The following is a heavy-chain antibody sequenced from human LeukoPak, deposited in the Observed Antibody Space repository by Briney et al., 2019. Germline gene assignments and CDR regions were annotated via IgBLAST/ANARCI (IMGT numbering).Heavy chain of an antibody. Sequence: SETLSLTCTVSGGSISSYYWSWIRQPPGKGLEWIGYIYYSGSTNYNPSLKSRVTISVDTSKNQFSLKLSSVTAADTAVYYCARHTYSGSYLRLDPWGQGSLVTVSS. CDR2: IYYSGST. V-gene: IGHV4-59*08. D-gene: IGHD1-26*01. J-gene: IGHJ5*02. CDR1: GGSISSYY. CDR3: ARHTYSGSYLRLDP.